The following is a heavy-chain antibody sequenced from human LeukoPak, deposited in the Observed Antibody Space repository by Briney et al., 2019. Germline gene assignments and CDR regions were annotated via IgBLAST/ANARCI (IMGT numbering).Heavy chain of an antibody. V-gene: IGHV4-59*08. CDR2: IYYSGST. D-gene: IGHD3-10*01. CDR1: GGSISSYY. Sequence: SETLSLTCTVSGGSISSYYWSWIRQPPGKGLEWIGYIYYSGSTNYNPSLKSRVTISVDTSKNQFSLKLSSVTAADTAVYYCARHKITMVRGVIPDYGMDVWGQGTTVTVSS. J-gene: IGHJ6*02. CDR3: ARHKITMVRGVIPDYGMDV.